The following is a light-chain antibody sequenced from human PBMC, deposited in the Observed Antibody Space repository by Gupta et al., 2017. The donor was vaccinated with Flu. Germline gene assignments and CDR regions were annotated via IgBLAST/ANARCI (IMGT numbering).Light chain of an antibody. V-gene: IGLV1-44*01. CDR3: SAWDDSLNGYV. Sequence: QSVLTQPPSASGTPGQRVTISCSGGSSNIGSNTVNWYQQVPGTAPKLLIYSNNQWPSGVPDRFSGSKSGTSASLAISGLQSEDEADYYCSAWDDSLNGYVFGTGTKVTVL. CDR2: SNN. J-gene: IGLJ1*01. CDR1: SSNIGSNT.